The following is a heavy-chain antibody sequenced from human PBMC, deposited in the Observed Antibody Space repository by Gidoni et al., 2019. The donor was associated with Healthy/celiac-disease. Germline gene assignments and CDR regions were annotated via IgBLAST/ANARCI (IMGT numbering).Heavy chain of an antibody. CDR3: AAKVAWFGELLSDAFDI. D-gene: IGHD3-10*01. CDR1: GYSFTSYW. J-gene: IGHJ3*02. Sequence: EVQLVQSGAEVKKPGESLKISWKGSGYSFTSYWIGWVRQMPGKGLEWMGIIYPGDSDTRYSPSFQGQVTISADKSISTAYLQWSSLKASDTAMYYCAAKVAWFGELLSDAFDIWGQGTMVTVSS. CDR2: IYPGDSDT. V-gene: IGHV5-51*01.